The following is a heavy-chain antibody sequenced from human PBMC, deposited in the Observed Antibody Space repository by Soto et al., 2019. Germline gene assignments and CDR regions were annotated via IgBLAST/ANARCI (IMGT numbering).Heavy chain of an antibody. D-gene: IGHD2-21*01. CDR1: GFTFSSYS. V-gene: IGHV3-30*18. CDR2: ISYDGSNK. CDR3: AKDYSGDEGVAY. J-gene: IGHJ4*02. Sequence: GGSLRLSCAASGFTFSSYSMNWVRQAPGKGLEWVAVISYDGSNKYYADSVKGRFTISRDNFKNTLYLQMNSLRAEDTAVYYCAKDYSGDEGVAYWGQGTLVTVSS.